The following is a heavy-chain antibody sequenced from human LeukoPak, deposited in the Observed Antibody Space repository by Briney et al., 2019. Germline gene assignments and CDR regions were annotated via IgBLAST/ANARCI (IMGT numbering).Heavy chain of an antibody. D-gene: IGHD6-6*01. CDR2: VSTSGST. J-gene: IGHJ4*02. CDR1: GDSISRYY. Sequence: SETLSLTCTVSGDSISRYYWSWIRQPAGKGLEWIGRVSTSGSTNYNPSLKSRVTMSVDTSKNQFSLKLSSVTAADTAVYYCARLVRGPKYYFDYWGQGTLVTVSS. V-gene: IGHV4-4*07. CDR3: ARLVRGPKYYFDY.